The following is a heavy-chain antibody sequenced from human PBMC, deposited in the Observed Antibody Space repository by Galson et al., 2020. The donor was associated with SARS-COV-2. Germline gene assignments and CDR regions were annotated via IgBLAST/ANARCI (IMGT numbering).Heavy chain of an antibody. Sequence: GEYLKISCRTSGYSFTNYWIGWVRQMPGKGLEGMGIIYPDDSDTRYSPSFQGQVTISADKSISTAYLQWSSLKASDTAMYYCARLDPTVPDYWGQGTLVTVSS. CDR1: GYSFTNYW. CDR3: ARLDPTVPDY. V-gene: IGHV5-51*01. D-gene: IGHD4-17*01. CDR2: IYPDDSDT. J-gene: IGHJ4*02.